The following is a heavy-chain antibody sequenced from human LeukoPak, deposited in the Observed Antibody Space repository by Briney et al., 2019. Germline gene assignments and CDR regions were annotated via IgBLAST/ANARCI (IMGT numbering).Heavy chain of an antibody. J-gene: IGHJ4*02. V-gene: IGHV3-21*01. CDR1: GFTFSSYG. Sequence: GGSLRLSCAASGFTFSSYGMNWVRQAPGKGLEWVSFISSSSSYIYYADSVKGRFTISRDNAKNSLYLQMNSLRVEDTAVYYCARCTTGRTFGSLREIKRSREIDYWGQGTLVTVSS. CDR3: ARCTTGRTFGSLREIKRSREIDY. D-gene: IGHD1-1*01. CDR2: ISSSSSYI.